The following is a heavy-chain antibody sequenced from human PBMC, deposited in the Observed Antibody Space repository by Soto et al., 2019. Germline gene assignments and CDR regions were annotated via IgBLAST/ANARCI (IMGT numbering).Heavy chain of an antibody. V-gene: IGHV3-33*01. Sequence: GGSLRLSCAASGFTFSNYGMHWVRQVPGKGLDWVAVIWYDGSKKYYADSVRGRFIISRDNSKNTLFLQMTSLRVEDTGVYYNARDFLSPFINSPTDALDISGQGTMVTVSS. CDR3: ARDFLSPFINSPTDALDI. CDR1: GFTFSNYG. CDR2: IWYDGSKK. J-gene: IGHJ3*02. D-gene: IGHD3-10*01.